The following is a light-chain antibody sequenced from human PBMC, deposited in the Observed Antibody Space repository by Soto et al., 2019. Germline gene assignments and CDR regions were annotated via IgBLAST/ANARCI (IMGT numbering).Light chain of an antibody. J-gene: IGLJ2*01. V-gene: IGLV2-14*01. Sequence: QSVLTQPASVSGSPGQSIAISCTGTNSDLGGYNYVSWYQQRPGKAPKLMIHDVNNRPSGVSDRFSGSKSGNTASLTISGLQAEDEGDYYCSSHTSSNTLVFGGGTKLTVL. CDR3: SSHTSSNTLV. CDR2: DVN. CDR1: NSDLGGYNY.